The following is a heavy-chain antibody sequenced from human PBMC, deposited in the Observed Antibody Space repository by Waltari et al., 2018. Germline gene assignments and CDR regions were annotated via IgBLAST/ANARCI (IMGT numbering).Heavy chain of an antibody. V-gene: IGHV4-59*01. Sequence: QVQLQESGPGLVKPSETLSLTCTVSGGSISSYYWSWIRQPPGKGLEWIGYIYYSGSTNYNPSRKSRVTISVDTSKNQFSLKLSSVTAADTAVYYCARARTEARIYYGMDVWGQGTTVTVSS. CDR3: ARARTEARIYYGMDV. CDR1: GGSISSYY. J-gene: IGHJ6*02. CDR2: IYYSGST.